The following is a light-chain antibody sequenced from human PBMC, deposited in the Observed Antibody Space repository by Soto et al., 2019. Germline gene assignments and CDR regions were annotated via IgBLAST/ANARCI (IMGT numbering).Light chain of an antibody. CDR3: PQYGSSRT. V-gene: IGKV3-20*01. Sequence: EWPQCPGTLSLSPGERATLYCRASQSVSSSYLAWYQQKPGQAPRLLIYGASSRATGIPDRFSGSGSGTDFTVTIIRLAPEHFVVYICPQYGSSRTFGQGTKVDIK. CDR1: QSVSSSY. J-gene: IGKJ1*01. CDR2: GAS.